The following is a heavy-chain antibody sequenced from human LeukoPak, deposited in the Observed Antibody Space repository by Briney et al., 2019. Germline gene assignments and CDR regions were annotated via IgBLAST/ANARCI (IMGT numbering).Heavy chain of an antibody. CDR2: ISGSGDTT. D-gene: IGHD3-10*01. V-gene: IGHV3-23*01. CDR3: ARIGLGVSFGSGFDY. CDR1: GFTFSSYA. J-gene: IGHJ4*02. Sequence: GGSLRLSCAASGFTFSSYAMTWVRQAPGKGLEWVSVISGSGDTTYYADSVKGRFTISRDDSKNTLFLQMNSLRVEDTAMYHCARIGLGVSFGSGFDYWGQGTLVTVTS.